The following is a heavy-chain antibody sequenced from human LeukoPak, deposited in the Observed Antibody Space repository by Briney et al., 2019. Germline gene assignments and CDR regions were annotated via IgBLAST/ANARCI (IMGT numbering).Heavy chain of an antibody. CDR2: ITTSSTYI. D-gene: IGHD6-19*01. J-gene: IGHJ4*02. CDR1: GFTFSSYS. V-gene: IGHV3-21*01. Sequence: PGGSLRLSCAASGFTFSSYSMSWVRQGPGKGLEWVSYITTSSTYISYADSVKGRFTISRDNAKNSLYLQMNSLRAEDTAVYYCARGKYSSGWFDYWGQGTLVTVS. CDR3: ARGKYSSGWFDY.